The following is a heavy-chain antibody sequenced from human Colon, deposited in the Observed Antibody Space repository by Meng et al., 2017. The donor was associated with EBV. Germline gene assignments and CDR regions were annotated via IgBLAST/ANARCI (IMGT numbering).Heavy chain of an antibody. Sequence: QLQELGPGLVKPSGTLALTCGVSGFSISSNIRWTWVRQPPGKGLEWIGDIDDSGSTNYNPSLNSRISISLDKSKNHFSLKVNSVTAADTAVYYCARGKQDAWELLAYWGQGALVTVSS. CDR1: GFSISSNIR. V-gene: IGHV4-4*02. CDR3: ARGKQDAWELLAY. D-gene: IGHD1-26*01. CDR2: IDDSGST. J-gene: IGHJ4*02.